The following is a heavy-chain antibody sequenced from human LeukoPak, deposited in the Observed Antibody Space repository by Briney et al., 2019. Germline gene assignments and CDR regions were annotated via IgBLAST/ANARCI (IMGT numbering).Heavy chain of an antibody. CDR1: GNSISNYA. V-gene: IGHV1-69*13. Sequence: SVKVSCKASGNSISNYAVSWVRQAPGQGLEWMGGIIPIFGTANYAQKFQGRVTITADESTSTAYMELSSLRSEDTAVYYCARGRTLDYYDSSGPPPNWFDPWGQGTLVTVSS. CDR3: ARGRTLDYYDSSGPPPNWFDP. D-gene: IGHD3-22*01. CDR2: IIPIFGTA. J-gene: IGHJ5*02.